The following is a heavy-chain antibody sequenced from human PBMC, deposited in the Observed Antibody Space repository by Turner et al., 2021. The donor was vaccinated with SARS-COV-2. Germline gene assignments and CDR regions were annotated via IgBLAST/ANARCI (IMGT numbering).Heavy chain of an antibody. Sequence: QVQLVQSGGGVVQPGRYLRLSCAASGFTFSSYGIHWVRQAPGKGLEWAAVISYDGSEKYYADSLKGRFTISRDNSKNTLYLQMSSLRPDDTAVYYCAKDALPAAGKLNSYVDYWGQGTLVTVSS. V-gene: IGHV3-30*18. D-gene: IGHD6-13*01. J-gene: IGHJ4*02. CDR3: AKDALPAAGKLNSYVDY. CDR2: ISYDGSEK. CDR1: GFTFSSYG.